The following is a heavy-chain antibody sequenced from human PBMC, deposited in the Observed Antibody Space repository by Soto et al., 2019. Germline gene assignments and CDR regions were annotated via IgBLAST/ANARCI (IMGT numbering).Heavy chain of an antibody. J-gene: IGHJ4*01. CDR1: GFVFRVYW. Sequence: LRLSCAASGFVFRVYWMSWVRQAPGKGLEWVANIKEDGSEANYVDSVKGRFAVSRDKDTLYLQLNSLTPEDTAVYYCARSRRQWFGGTLSYYFDFWGHGTLVTVSS. V-gene: IGHV3-7*01. CDR3: ARSRRQWFGGTLSYYFDF. CDR2: IKEDGSEA. D-gene: IGHD3-10*01.